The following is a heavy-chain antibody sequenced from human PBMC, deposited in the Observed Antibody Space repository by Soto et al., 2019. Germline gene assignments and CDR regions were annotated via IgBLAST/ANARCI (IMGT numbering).Heavy chain of an antibody. CDR1: GFTFSGYW. CDR2: MNTDGRKR. CDR3: AKDHSGSNSLDY. D-gene: IGHD2-15*01. Sequence: GGSLRLSCAASGFTFSGYWMHWVRQVPGKGLEWVSRMNTDGRKRHYADSVKGRFTISRDNVKNTLYLQMNSLRVEDSAVYYCAKDHSGSNSLDYWGLGTLVTVSS. J-gene: IGHJ4*02. V-gene: IGHV3-74*01.